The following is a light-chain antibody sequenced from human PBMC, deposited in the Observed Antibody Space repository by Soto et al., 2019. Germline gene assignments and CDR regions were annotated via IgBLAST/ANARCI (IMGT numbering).Light chain of an antibody. CDR1: QSIGAW. V-gene: IGKV1-5*03. CDR2: KAS. J-gene: IGKJ1*01. Sequence: DIQMTQSPSTLSASVGDRVTITCRASQSIGAWLAWYQQKPGKAPKLLIYKASSLGSGVPSRFSGSGSGTEFTLTISSLQPDDFATYYCQQYDTYRTFGQGTKVEIK. CDR3: QQYDTYRT.